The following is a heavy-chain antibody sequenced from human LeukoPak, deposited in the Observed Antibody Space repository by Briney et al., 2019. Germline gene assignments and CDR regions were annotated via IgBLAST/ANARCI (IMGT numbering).Heavy chain of an antibody. CDR2: FDPENDER. D-gene: IGHD2-21*02. V-gene: IGHV1-24*01. J-gene: IGHJ4*02. CDR3: ATEVTSIVPDY. Sequence: ASVKVSCTVSGHTLIERPMYWVRQAPGEGGERRGGFDPENDERIYAQKFRGRVTMTEDTSTNTAYMELSSLRSDDTAVYYCATEVTSIVPDYWGQGTLVTVSS. CDR1: GHTLIERP.